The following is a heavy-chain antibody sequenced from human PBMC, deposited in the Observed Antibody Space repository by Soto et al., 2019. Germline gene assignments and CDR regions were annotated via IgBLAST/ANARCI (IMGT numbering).Heavy chain of an antibody. CDR2: ISWNSGSI. Sequence: DVQLVESGGGLVQPGRSLRLSCAASGFTFDDYAMYWVRQAPGKGLEWVSGISWNSGSIGYADSLKGRFTISRDNAKNSLYLQMNSLRAEDTALYYCAKDWGAVAGTAYDIWGQGTMVTVSS. V-gene: IGHV3-9*01. D-gene: IGHD6-19*01. CDR3: AKDWGAVAGTAYDI. CDR1: GFTFDDYA. J-gene: IGHJ3*02.